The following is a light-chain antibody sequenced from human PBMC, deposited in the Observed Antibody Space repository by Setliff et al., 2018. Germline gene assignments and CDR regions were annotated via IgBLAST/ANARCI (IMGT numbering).Light chain of an antibody. J-gene: IGLJ1*01. Sequence: QSVLTQPPSVSGAPGQRVTISCTGSSSNIGAGYDVHWYQQLPGTAPKLLIYGSTNRPSGVPDRFSGSKSGTSASLAITGLQAEDEADYYCQSYDSSPSGYVFGTGTKVTVL. CDR3: QSYDSSPSGYV. V-gene: IGLV1-40*01. CDR2: GST. CDR1: SSNIGAGYD.